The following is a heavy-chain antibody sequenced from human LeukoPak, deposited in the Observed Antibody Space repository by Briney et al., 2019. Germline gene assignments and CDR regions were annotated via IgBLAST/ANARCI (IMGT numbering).Heavy chain of an antibody. V-gene: IGHV4-34*01. CDR1: GGSFSGYY. CDR3: ARMAAGKRRYYYYYYYMDV. J-gene: IGHJ6*03. D-gene: IGHD6-13*01. Sequence: SETLSLTCAVYGGSFSGYYWSWIRQPPGKGLEWIGEINHSGSTNYNPSLKSRVTISVDTSKNQFSLKLSSVTAADTAVYYCARMAAGKRRYYYYYYYMDVWGKGTTVTVSS. CDR2: INHSGST.